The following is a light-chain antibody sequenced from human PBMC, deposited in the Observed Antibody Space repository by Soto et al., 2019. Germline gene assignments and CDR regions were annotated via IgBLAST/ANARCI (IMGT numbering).Light chain of an antibody. CDR2: AAS. J-gene: IGKJ1*01. CDR1: QGISSY. V-gene: IGKV1-9*01. CDR3: QQANSFPWT. Sequence: IQLTQSPSSLSVSVGGRVTITFLASQGISSYLAWYQQKPGKAPKLLIYAASSLQSGVPSRFSGSGSGTDFTLTISSLQPEDFATYYCQQANSFPWTCGQGTKGDIK.